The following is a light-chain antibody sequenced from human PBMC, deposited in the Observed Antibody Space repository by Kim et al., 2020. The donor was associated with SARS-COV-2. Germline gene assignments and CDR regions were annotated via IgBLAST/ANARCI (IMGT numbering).Light chain of an antibody. CDR1: SLRSYY. Sequence: SYELTQDPAVSVALGQTVRITCRGDSLRSYYASWYQQKPGQAPLPVMFDKDNRPSGIPDRFSGSSSGDTASLTITGAQAEDEADYYCNSRDSSGDHFVFG. J-gene: IGLJ1*01. CDR2: DKD. CDR3: NSRDSSGDHFV. V-gene: IGLV3-19*01.